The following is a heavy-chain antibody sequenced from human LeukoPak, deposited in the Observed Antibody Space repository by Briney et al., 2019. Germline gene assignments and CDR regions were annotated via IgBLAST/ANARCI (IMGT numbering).Heavy chain of an antibody. CDR3: AKLTTWRLDAFDI. J-gene: IGHJ3*02. V-gene: IGHV3-30*02. CDR2: IRYDGSNK. CDR1: GFTFSSYG. Sequence: GGSLRLSCAASGFTFSSYGMHWVRQAPGKGLEWVAFIRYDGSNKYYADSVKGRFTISRDNSKNTLYLQMNSLRAEDTAVYYCAKLTTWRLDAFDIWGQGTMVTVSS. D-gene: IGHD1-14*01.